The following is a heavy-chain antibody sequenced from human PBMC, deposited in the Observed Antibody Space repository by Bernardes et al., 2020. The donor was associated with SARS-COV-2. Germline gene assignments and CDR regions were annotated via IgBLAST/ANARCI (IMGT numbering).Heavy chain of an antibody. CDR3: ARGSYLIH. J-gene: IGHJ4*02. Sequence: ASVKVSCKASGYTFTTYGISWVRQAPGQGLEWMGWISTYNDNINYAQKLQGRVTMTTDTSTSTAYMELRSLTYDDTAVYYCARGSYLIHWGQGTLVTVSS. CDR1: GYTFTTYG. V-gene: IGHV1-18*04. D-gene: IGHD1-26*01. CDR2: ISTYNDNI.